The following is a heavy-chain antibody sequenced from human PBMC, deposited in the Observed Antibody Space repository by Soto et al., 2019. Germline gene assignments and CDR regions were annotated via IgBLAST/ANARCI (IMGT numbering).Heavy chain of an antibody. CDR2: INSDGTTT. V-gene: IGHV3-74*01. CDR3: VRDIR. CDR1: GFTFNNFW. Sequence: EVQLVESGGGLVQPGGSLRLCCAASGFTFNNFWMYWVRQTPEKGLVWVSGINSDGTTTIYADSVKGRFTISRDNAKNTLYLQMNSLTVEDTAIYYCVRDIRWGQGTLVTVSS. J-gene: IGHJ4*02.